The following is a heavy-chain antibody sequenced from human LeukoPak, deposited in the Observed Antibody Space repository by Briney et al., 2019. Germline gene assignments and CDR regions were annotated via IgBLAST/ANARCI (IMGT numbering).Heavy chain of an antibody. CDR1: GGSISSYY. CDR2: IYTSGST. CDR3: ARGPAASIAVAEGYYYYYMDV. J-gene: IGHJ6*03. V-gene: IGHV4-4*07. Sequence: SETLSLTCTVSGGSISSYYWTWIRQPAGKGLEWIGRIYTSGSTNYNPSLKSRVTMSVDTSKNQFSLKLSSVTAADTAVYYCARGPAASIAVAEGYYYYYMDVWGKGTTVTISS. D-gene: IGHD6-19*01.